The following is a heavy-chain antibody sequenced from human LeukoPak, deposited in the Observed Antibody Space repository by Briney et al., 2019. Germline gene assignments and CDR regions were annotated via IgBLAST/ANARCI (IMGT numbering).Heavy chain of an antibody. V-gene: IGHV4-34*01. Sequence: SETLSLTCAVYGGSFSGYYWSWIRQPPGKGLEGIGEINHSGSTNYNPSLKSRVTISVDTSKNQFSLKLGSVTAADTAVYYCARENTGSYYVDAFDIWGQGTMVTVSS. D-gene: IGHD1-26*01. CDR1: GGSFSGYY. CDR3: ARENTGSYYVDAFDI. J-gene: IGHJ3*02. CDR2: INHSGST.